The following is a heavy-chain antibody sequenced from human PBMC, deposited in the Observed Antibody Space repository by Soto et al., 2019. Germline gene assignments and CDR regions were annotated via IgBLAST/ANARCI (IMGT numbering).Heavy chain of an antibody. V-gene: IGHV3-21*01. J-gene: IGHJ3*02. CDR1: GFTFSSYS. CDR2: ISSSSSYI. CDR3: AREGPPFAFDI. Sequence: GGALRLSCAASGFTFSSYSMNWVRQAPGKGLEWVSSISSSSSYIYYADSVKGRFTISRDNAKNSLYLQMNSLRAEDTAVYYCAREGPPFAFDIWGQGTMVTVSS.